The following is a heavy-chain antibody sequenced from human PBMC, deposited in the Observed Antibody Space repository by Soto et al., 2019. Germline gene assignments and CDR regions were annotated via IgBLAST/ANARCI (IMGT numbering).Heavy chain of an antibody. CDR2: IIPIFGTA. CDR3: ARAGRSGYLKADYYYYGMDV. V-gene: IGHV1-69*13. D-gene: IGHD3-3*01. Sequence: ASVKVSCKASGGTFSSYAISWVRQAPGQGLEWMGGIIPIFGTANYAQKFQGRVTITADESTSTAYMELSSLRSEDTAVYYCARAGRSGYLKADYYYYGMDVWGQGTTVTVSS. CDR1: GGTFSSYA. J-gene: IGHJ6*02.